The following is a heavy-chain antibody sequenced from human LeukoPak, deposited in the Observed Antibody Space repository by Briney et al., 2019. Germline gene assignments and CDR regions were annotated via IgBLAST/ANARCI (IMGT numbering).Heavy chain of an antibody. CDR1: GGSFSGYY. CDR2: INHSGST. Sequence: SETLSLTCAVYGGSFSGYYWSLIRQPPGKGLEWIGEINHSGSTNYNPSLKSRVTISVDTSKNQFSLKLSSVTAADTAVYYCVIQSKWNSLDYWGQGTLVTVSS. CDR3: VIQSKWNSLDY. V-gene: IGHV4-34*01. D-gene: IGHD1-7*01. J-gene: IGHJ4*02.